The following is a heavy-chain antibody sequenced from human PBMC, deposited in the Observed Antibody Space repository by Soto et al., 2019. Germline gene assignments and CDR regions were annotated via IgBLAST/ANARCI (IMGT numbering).Heavy chain of an antibody. Sequence: VQLVESGGGVVQPGRSLRLSFAASGFPFSDYAMHWVGQAPGKGLEWVAVVSHDGRNTHYADSVKGRFTISRDSSKNTVSLEMTSLRAEDTAVYYCAKGGRQWLVTSDFNYWGQGALVTVSS. V-gene: IGHV3-30*18. D-gene: IGHD6-19*01. CDR1: GFPFSDYA. J-gene: IGHJ4*02. CDR2: VSHDGRNT. CDR3: AKGGRQWLVTSDFNY.